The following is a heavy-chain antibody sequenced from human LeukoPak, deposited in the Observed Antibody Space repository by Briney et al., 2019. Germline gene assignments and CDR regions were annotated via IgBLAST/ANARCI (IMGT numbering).Heavy chain of an antibody. V-gene: IGHV1-69*04. CDR1: GGTFSSYA. D-gene: IGHD4-17*01. Sequence: SVKVSCKASGGTFSSYAISWVRQAPGQGLEWMGRIIPILGIANYAQKFQGRVTITADKSTSTAYMELSSLRSEDTAVYYSARTATTTTVTTYWFDPWGQGTLVTVSS. CDR3: ARTATTTTVTTYWFDP. CDR2: IIPILGIA. J-gene: IGHJ5*02.